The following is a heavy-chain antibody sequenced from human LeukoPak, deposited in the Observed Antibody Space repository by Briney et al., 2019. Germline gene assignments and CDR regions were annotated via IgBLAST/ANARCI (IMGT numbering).Heavy chain of an antibody. Sequence: ASVKVSCKASGYTFTGYYMHWVRQAPGQGLEWMGWINPNSGGTNYAQKFQGRVTMTRDTSISTAYMELSRLRSDDTAVYYCARDESGYCSGGSCYSFSWFDPWGQGTLVTVSS. CDR3: ARDESGYCSGGSCYSFSWFDP. CDR2: INPNSGGT. CDR1: GYTFTGYY. V-gene: IGHV1-2*02. D-gene: IGHD2-15*01. J-gene: IGHJ5*02.